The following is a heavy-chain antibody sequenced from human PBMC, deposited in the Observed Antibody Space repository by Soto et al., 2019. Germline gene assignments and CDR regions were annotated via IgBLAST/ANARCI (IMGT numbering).Heavy chain of an antibody. J-gene: IGHJ6*03. Sequence: EVQLVESGGGLVQPGGSLRLSCAASGFTVSSNYMSWVRQAPGKGLEWVSVIYSGGSTYYADSVKGRFTISRHNSKNTLYLEMNSLRAEDTAVYYCATLGGRWLHSSFMDVWGKGTTVTVSS. CDR3: ATLGGRWLHSSFMDV. D-gene: IGHD5-12*01. CDR2: IYSGGST. CDR1: GFTVSSNY. V-gene: IGHV3-53*04.